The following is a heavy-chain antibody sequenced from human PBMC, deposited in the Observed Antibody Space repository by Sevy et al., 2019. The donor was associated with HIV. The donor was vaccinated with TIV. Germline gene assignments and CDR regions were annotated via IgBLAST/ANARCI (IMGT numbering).Heavy chain of an antibody. J-gene: IGHJ1*01. D-gene: IGHD4-17*01. V-gene: IGHV2-5*02. CDR1: GFSLSTSGVG. CDR3: ARADYGDYVGYFQH. Sequence: SGPTLVNPTQTLTLTCTFSGFSLSTSGVGVGWIRQPPGKALEWLALIYWDDNKRYSPSLKSRITITKDTSKNQVVLTMTNMDPVDTATYCCARADYGDYVGYFQHWGQGTLVTVSS. CDR2: IYWDDNK.